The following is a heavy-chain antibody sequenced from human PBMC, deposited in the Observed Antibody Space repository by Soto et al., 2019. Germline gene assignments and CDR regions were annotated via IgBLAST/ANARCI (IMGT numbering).Heavy chain of an antibody. V-gene: IGHV4-61*05. CDR1: GGSISSSSYY. CDR3: ARTTGDSGYVDMDV. J-gene: IGHJ6*03. D-gene: IGHD5-12*01. CDR2: IYYSGST. Sequence: SETLSLTCTVSGGSISSSSYYWGWIRPPPGKGLEWIGYIYYSGSTNYNPSLKSRVTISVDTSKNQFSLKLSSVTAADTAVYYCARTTGDSGYVDMDVWGKGTTVTVSS.